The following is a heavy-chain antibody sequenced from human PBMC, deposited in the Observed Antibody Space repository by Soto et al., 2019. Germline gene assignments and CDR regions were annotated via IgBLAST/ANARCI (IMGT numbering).Heavy chain of an antibody. Sequence: QVELVESGGGVVQPGRSLRLSCAASGFTFSTYGMHWVRQAPGKGLEWVAAMSYDGTKEYYVDSVQGRFTISRDNSSNTLFLQLNSLRAEDTAVYYCAKEYGSTWIDHWGQGTLVTVSS. CDR1: GFTFSTYG. J-gene: IGHJ4*02. D-gene: IGHD6-13*01. CDR2: MSYDGTKE. CDR3: AKEYGSTWIDH. V-gene: IGHV3-30*18.